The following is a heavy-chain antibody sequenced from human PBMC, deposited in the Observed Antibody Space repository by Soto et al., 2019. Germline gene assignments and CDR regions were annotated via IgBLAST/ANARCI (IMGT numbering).Heavy chain of an antibody. CDR2: IYPGDSDT. J-gene: IGHJ3*02. D-gene: IGHD2-15*01. Sequence: GESLKISCKGSGYSFTSYWIGWVRQMPGKGLEWMGIIYPGDSDTRYSPSFQGQVTISADKSISTAYLQWSSLKASDTAMYYCARQGCSGGSCYGFGDAFDIWGQGTMVTVSS. CDR1: GYSFTSYW. CDR3: ARQGCSGGSCYGFGDAFDI. V-gene: IGHV5-51*01.